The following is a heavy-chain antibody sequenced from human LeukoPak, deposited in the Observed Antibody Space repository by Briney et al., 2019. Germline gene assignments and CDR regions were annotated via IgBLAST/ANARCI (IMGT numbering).Heavy chain of an antibody. CDR1: GFTFSNYG. Sequence: GGSLRLSCAASGFTFSNYGMHWVGQAPGKGLYWVAFIRYDGSDEFYADSVKGRFTISRDNSKNTHYLQMNSLREEDTAVYYCAKGGQWLAPGLDYWGQGTLVTVSS. D-gene: IGHD6-19*01. CDR2: IRYDGSDE. CDR3: AKGGQWLAPGLDY. J-gene: IGHJ4*02. V-gene: IGHV3-30*02.